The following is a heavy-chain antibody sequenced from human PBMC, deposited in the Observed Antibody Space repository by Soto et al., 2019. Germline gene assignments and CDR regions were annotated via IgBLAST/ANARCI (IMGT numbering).Heavy chain of an antibody. V-gene: IGHV3-74*01. J-gene: IGHJ4*02. D-gene: IGHD6-19*01. CDR3: ARDLWLSFDY. CDR2: IKSDGSST. Sequence: AASGFTFSSFWMHWVRQAPGGGLVWVSRIKSDGSSTSYADSVKGRFTISRDNAKNTLYLQMNSLRAEDTAVYYCARDLWLSFDYWGQGTLVTVSS. CDR1: GFTFSSFW.